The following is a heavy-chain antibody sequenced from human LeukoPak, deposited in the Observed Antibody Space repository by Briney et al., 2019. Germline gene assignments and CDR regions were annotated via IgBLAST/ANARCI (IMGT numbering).Heavy chain of an antibody. CDR1: GFTFSSYS. V-gene: IGHV3-21*01. J-gene: IGHJ4*02. CDR3: ARAAGIAAAGENDY. Sequence: GGSLRLSCAASGFTFSSYSMNWVRQAPGKGLEWVSSISSSSSYIYYADSVKGRFTISRDNAKNSLYLQMSSLRAEDTAVYYCARAAGIAAAGENDYWGQGTLVTVSS. D-gene: IGHD6-13*01. CDR2: ISSSSSYI.